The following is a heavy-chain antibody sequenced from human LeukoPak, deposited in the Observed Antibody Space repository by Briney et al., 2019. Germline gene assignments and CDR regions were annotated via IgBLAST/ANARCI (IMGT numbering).Heavy chain of an antibody. CDR1: GGSISSSSYY. CDR3: ARRVGSYYGSGPPLFFDY. J-gene: IGHJ4*02. CDR2: IYCSGST. Sequence: PSETLSLTCTVSGGSISSSSYYWGWIRQPPGKRLEWIGSIYCSGSTYYNPSLKSRVTISVDTSKNQFSLKLSSVTAADTAVYYCARRVGSYYGSGPPLFFDYWGQGTLVTVSS. V-gene: IGHV4-39*01. D-gene: IGHD3-10*01.